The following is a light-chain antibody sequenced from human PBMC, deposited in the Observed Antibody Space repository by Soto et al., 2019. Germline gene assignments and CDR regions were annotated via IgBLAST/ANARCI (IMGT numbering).Light chain of an antibody. CDR1: SGDIGGYNY. CDR3: ASYAGGKNFYV. CDR2: EVT. J-gene: IGLJ1*01. V-gene: IGLV2-14*01. Sequence: QSALTQPASVSGSPGQSITISCTGTSGDIGGYNYVSWYQQHPGKAPKLLISEVTNRPSGVSNRFSGSKSGNTASLTISGLQAEDEADYHCASYAGGKNFYVFGTGTQLTVL.